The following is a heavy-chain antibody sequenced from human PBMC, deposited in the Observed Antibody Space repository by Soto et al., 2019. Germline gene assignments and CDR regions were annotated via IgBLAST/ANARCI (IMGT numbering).Heavy chain of an antibody. Sequence: PGGSLRLSCAASGFTFSSYAMHWVRQAPGKGLEWVAVISYDGSNKYYADSVKGRFTISRDNSKNTLYLQMNSLRAEDTAVYYCARESGNYDYVRGSSPHLVDYWGQGTLVTVSS. V-gene: IGHV3-30-3*01. CDR3: ARESGNYDYVRGSSPHLVDY. CDR2: ISYDGSNK. D-gene: IGHD3-16*01. J-gene: IGHJ4*02. CDR1: GFTFSSYA.